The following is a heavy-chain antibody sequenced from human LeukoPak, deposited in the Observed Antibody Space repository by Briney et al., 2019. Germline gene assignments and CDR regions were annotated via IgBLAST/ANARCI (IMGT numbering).Heavy chain of an antibody. CDR1: GFTFSDYE. V-gene: IGHV3-48*03. J-gene: IGHJ4*02. CDR2: ISNSGSTI. CDR3: VVVFDY. D-gene: IGHD3-22*01. Sequence: PGGSLRLSCTASGFTFSDYEMNWVRQATGKGLERVAYISNSGSTINYADSVKGRFTISRDNAKKSLYLQMNSLRAEDTAVYYCVVVFDYWGQGTLVTVSS.